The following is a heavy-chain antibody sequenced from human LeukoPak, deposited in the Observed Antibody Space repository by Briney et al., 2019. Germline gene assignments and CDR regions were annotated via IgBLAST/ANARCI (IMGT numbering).Heavy chain of an antibody. D-gene: IGHD6-19*01. CDR1: GFTFNTYT. CDR3: ARGRVGQWLVDAFDI. Sequence: GGSLRLSCAASGFTFNTYTINWVRQAPGKGLEWVSSISSSSIYIYYADSLKGRFTISRNNAKNPLYLHIDSLRAEDTAVYYCARGRVGQWLVDAFDIWGQGTMVTVSS. V-gene: IGHV3-21*01. CDR2: ISSSSIYI. J-gene: IGHJ3*02.